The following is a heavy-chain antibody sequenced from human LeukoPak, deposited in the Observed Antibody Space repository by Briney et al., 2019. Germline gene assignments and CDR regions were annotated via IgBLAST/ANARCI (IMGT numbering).Heavy chain of an antibody. D-gene: IGHD3-22*01. Sequence: ASVKVSCKASGGTFSSYAISWVRQAPGQGLEWMGWINPNSGGTNYAQKFQGRVTMTRDTSISTAYMELSRLRSDDTAVYYCGLGGYSSGYPVVGWGQGTLVTVSS. CDR3: GLGGYSSGYPVVG. CDR1: GGTFSSYA. J-gene: IGHJ4*02. V-gene: IGHV1-2*02. CDR2: INPNSGGT.